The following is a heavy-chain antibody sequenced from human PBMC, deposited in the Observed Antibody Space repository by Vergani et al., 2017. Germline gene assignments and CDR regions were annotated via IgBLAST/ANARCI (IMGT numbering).Heavy chain of an antibody. V-gene: IGHV3-15*02. CDR1: GCHFSAAW. Sequence: EVRVVKSGGTLVKPGGSLRLSCAASGCHFSAAWVSWFRQVPGKGLGRVGRFEALAEGGRITYGAPVKGRLSLSRDDSENRFYLHMNSLKVEDTGIYYCTADLYLRSGDCCDYWGPGPLVTVSS. CDR2: FEALAEGGRI. D-gene: IGHD2-21*02. CDR3: TADLYLRSGDCCDY. J-gene: IGHJ4*02.